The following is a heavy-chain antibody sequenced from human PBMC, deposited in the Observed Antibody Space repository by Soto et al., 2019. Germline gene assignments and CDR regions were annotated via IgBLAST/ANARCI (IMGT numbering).Heavy chain of an antibody. J-gene: IGHJ6*02. D-gene: IGHD3-10*01. Sequence: GGSLRLSCAASGFTLSSYGMHWVRQAPGKGLEWVAVIWYDGSNKYYADSVKGRFTISRDNSKNTLYLQMNSLRAEDTAVYYCARDRVNYGSGSYPYYYGMDVWGQGTTVTVSS. CDR2: IWYDGSNK. V-gene: IGHV3-33*01. CDR1: GFTLSSYG. CDR3: ARDRVNYGSGSYPYYYGMDV.